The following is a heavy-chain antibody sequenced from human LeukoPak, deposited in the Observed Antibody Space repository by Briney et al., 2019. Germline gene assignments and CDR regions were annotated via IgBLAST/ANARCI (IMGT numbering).Heavy chain of an antibody. CDR2: VYRSGST. Sequence: SETLSLTCAVSGGSINSTNWWSWVRQPPGKGLEWIGEVYRSGSTNYNPSLKSRVTISVDKSKNQFSLKLSSVTAADTAVYYCARVALYDTSGYNYFDYWGQGSLVTVSS. J-gene: IGHJ4*02. CDR3: ARVALYDTSGYNYFDY. D-gene: IGHD3-22*01. V-gene: IGHV4-4*02. CDR1: GGSINSTNW.